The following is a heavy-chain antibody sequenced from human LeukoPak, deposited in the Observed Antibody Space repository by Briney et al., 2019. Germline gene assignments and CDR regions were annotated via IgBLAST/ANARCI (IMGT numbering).Heavy chain of an antibody. J-gene: IGHJ4*02. CDR2: INHSGST. CDR1: GGSFSGYY. V-gene: IGHV4-34*01. Sequence: SETLSLTCAVYGGSFSGYYWSWIRQPPGKGLEWIGEINHSGSTNYNPSLKSRVTTSVDTSKNQFSLKLSSVTAADTAVYYCARQGSKGFDYWGQGTLVTVSS. CDR3: ARQGSKGFDY. D-gene: IGHD6-13*01.